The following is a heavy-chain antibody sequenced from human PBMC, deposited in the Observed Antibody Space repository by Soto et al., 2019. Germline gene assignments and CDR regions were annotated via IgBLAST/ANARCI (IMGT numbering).Heavy chain of an antibody. D-gene: IGHD5-18*01. CDR3: ARSVYSYGPHFD. V-gene: IGHV1-69*01. Sequence: QAQLVQSGAEVKKPGSSVKVSCKASRDTFSTSGFSWVRQAPGQGLEWMGGIIPIFGTANYAQNFQGRVTITSDESTGTVYMDLSSLRSEDTSVYYCARSVYSYGPHFDWGHGTLVTVSS. CDR1: RDTFSTSG. CDR2: IIPIFGTA. J-gene: IGHJ4*01.